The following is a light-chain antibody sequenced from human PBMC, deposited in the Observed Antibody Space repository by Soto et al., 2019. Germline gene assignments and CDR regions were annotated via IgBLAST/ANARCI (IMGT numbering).Light chain of an antibody. CDR2: DVS. CDR3: SSHTSSSTDVL. V-gene: IGLV2-14*03. J-gene: IGLJ2*01. Sequence: QSALTQPASVSGSPGQSITISCTGTSSDVGGYNYVSWYQQHPGKAPKLMIYDVSNRPSGVSNRFSGSKSGNTASLTISGLQADDEADYYCSSHTSSSTDVLFGAGTKVTVL. CDR1: SSDVGGYNY.